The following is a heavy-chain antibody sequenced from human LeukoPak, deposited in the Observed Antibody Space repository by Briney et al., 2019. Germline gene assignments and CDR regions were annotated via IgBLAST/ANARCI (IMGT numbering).Heavy chain of an antibody. J-gene: IGHJ5*02. CDR3: ARDNSVGDIAWWFDP. D-gene: IGHD3-16*02. CDR2: INPSGSST. CDR1: GYSFTSHY. V-gene: IGHV1-46*01. Sequence: ASVKVSCKASGYSFTSHYMHWVRQAPGQGLEWMGLINPSGSSTLYAQKFQGRVTMTRDMSTTTDYMELSSLRSEDTAVYYCARDNSVGDIAWWFDPWGQGTLVTVSP.